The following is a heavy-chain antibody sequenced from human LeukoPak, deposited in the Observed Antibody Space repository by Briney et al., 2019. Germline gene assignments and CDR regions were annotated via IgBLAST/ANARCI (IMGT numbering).Heavy chain of an antibody. J-gene: IGHJ4*02. CDR2: IIPIFGTA. CDR3: ARGKDGYNPFGY. Sequence: GASVKVSCKASGGTFSSYAISWVRQAPGQGLEWMGGIIPIFGTANYAQKFQGRVTITTDESTSTAYMELSSLRSEDTAVYYCARGKDGYNPFGYWGQGTLVTVSS. CDR1: GGTFSSYA. D-gene: IGHD5-24*01. V-gene: IGHV1-69*05.